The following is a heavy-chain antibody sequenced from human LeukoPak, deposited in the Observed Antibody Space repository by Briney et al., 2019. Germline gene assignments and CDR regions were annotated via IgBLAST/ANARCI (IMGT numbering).Heavy chain of an antibody. V-gene: IGHV1-69*05. CDR3: ARGGAHWDAFDI. CDR1: GGTFSSYA. Sequence: SVKVSCKASGGTFSSYAISWVRQAPGQGLEWMGGIIPIFGTANYAQKFQGRVTVTTDESTSTAYMELSSLRSEDTAVYYCARGGAHWDAFDIWGQGTMVTVSS. CDR2: IIPIFGTA. D-gene: IGHD1-1*01. J-gene: IGHJ3*02.